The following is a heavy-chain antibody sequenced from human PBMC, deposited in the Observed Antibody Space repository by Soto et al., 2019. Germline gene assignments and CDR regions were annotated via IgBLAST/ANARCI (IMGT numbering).Heavy chain of an antibody. V-gene: IGHV3-53*01. Sequence: GGSLRLSCAASGFTVSSNYMSWVRQAPGKGREWVSVIYSGGSTYYADSVKGRFTISRDNSKNTLYLQMNSLRAEDTAVYYCARGEAQLGIDYWGQGTLVTVSS. D-gene: IGHD6-6*01. J-gene: IGHJ4*02. CDR2: IYSGGST. CDR1: GFTVSSNY. CDR3: ARGEAQLGIDY.